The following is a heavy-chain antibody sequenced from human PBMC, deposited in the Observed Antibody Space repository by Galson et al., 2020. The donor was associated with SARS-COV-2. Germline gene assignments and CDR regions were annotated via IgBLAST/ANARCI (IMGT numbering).Heavy chain of an antibody. V-gene: IGHV3-30*04. CDR3: AREGSYDIFALSGLFAFDI. CDR2: ISYDGSNK. Sequence: GESLKISCAASGFTFSSYAMHWVRQAPGKGLEWVAVISYDGSNKYYADSVKGRFTISRDNSKNTLYLQMNSLRAEDTAVYYCAREGSYDIFALSGLFAFDIWGQGTMVTVSS. J-gene: IGHJ3*02. CDR1: GFTFSSYA. D-gene: IGHD3-9*01.